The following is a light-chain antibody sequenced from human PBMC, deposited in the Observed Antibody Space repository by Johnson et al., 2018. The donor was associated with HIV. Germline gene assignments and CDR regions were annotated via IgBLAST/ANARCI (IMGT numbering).Light chain of an antibody. CDR2: ENN. Sequence: HSVLTQPPSVSAAPGQKVTVSCSGSSSNIGNNYVSWYQQLPGTAPKLLIYENNKRPSGIPDRFSGSKFGTSATLGITGLQTGDEADYYCGTWDSSLSAGGVFGTGTKVTVL. V-gene: IGLV1-51*02. CDR1: SSNIGNNY. J-gene: IGLJ1*01. CDR3: GTWDSSLSAGGV.